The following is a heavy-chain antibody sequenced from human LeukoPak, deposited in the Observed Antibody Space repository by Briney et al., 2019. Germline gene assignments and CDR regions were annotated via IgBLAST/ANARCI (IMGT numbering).Heavy chain of an antibody. CDR1: GFTFSSYW. CDR3: ARGEMVLVY. J-gene: IGHJ4*02. D-gene: IGHD5-24*01. Sequence: GGSLRLSCVASGFTFSSYWMHWVRQAPGKGLVWVSRINTDGSTTSYADPVKGRFTISRDNAKNTLYLQMNSLRADDTAVYYCARGEMVLVYWGQGTLVTVSS. V-gene: IGHV3-74*01. CDR2: INTDGSTT.